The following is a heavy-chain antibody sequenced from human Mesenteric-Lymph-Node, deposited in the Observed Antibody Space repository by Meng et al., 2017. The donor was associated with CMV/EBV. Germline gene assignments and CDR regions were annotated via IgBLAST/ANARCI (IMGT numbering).Heavy chain of an antibody. CDR2: INPNSGGT. Sequence: ASVKVSCKASGYTFTGYYIHWVRQAPGQGLEWMGWINPNSGGTNYAQNFQGRVTMTRDTSITTAYMEVSRLRSDDTAMYYCAKARVRGIIMTAFDYWGQETLVTVSS. V-gene: IGHV1-2*02. CDR1: GYTFTGYY. D-gene: IGHD3-10*01. J-gene: IGHJ4*02. CDR3: AKARVRGIIMTAFDY.